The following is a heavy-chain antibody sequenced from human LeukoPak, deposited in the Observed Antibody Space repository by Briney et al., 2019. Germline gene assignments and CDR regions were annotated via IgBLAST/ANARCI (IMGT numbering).Heavy chain of an antibody. J-gene: IGHJ4*02. Sequence: PGGSLRLSCAASGFTFSSYAMSWVRQAPGRGLEWVSALSGGGADTYYAGSVKGRFTISRDNSKNTLYLQMNSLRAEDTAVYYCAKGGISLVRGSFDYWGQGALVTVSS. CDR3: AKGGISLVRGSFDY. D-gene: IGHD3-10*01. CDR1: GFTFSSYA. CDR2: LSGGGADT. V-gene: IGHV3-23*01.